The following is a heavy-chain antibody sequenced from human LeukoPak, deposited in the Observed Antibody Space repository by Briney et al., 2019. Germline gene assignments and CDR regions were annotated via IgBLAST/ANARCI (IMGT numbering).Heavy chain of an antibody. Sequence: SETLSLTCTISGGSISSYYWSWIRQPPGKGLEWIGYIYYNGSTNYNPSLKSRVTISVDTSKNQFSLKLSSVTAADTAVYYCARDRTLDVWGQGTTVTVSS. CDR2: IYYNGST. J-gene: IGHJ6*02. CDR3: ARDRTLDV. CDR1: GGSISSYY. V-gene: IGHV4-59*01. D-gene: IGHD2-15*01.